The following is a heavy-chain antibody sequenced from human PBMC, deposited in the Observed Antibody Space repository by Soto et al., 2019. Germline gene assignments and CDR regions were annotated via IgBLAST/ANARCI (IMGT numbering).Heavy chain of an antibody. CDR1: GFTFSSYG. CDR3: AKDRGGYCSSTSCYHGMDV. J-gene: IGHJ6*02. Sequence: QVQLVESGGGVVQPGRSLRLSCAASGFTFSSYGMHWVRQAPGKGLEWVAVISYDGSNKYYADSVKGRFTISRDNSKNKLYLQMNSLRAEDTAVYYCAKDRGGYCSSTSCYHGMDVWGQGTTVTVSS. D-gene: IGHD2-2*01. CDR2: ISYDGSNK. V-gene: IGHV3-30*18.